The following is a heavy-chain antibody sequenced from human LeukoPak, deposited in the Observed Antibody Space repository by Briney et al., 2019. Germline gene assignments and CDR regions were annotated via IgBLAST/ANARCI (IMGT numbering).Heavy chain of an antibody. D-gene: IGHD1-1*01. J-gene: IGHJ3*02. Sequence: GGSLRLSCAASGFSFSTHSMNWVRQAPGKGLEWVASISSSSFYIFYADPVKGRFTISRDNAKNSLFLQMNSLRAEATAVYFCARGWYTDAFDIWGQGKMVTVSS. CDR1: GFSFSTHS. CDR2: ISSSSFYI. V-gene: IGHV3-21*01. CDR3: ARGWYTDAFDI.